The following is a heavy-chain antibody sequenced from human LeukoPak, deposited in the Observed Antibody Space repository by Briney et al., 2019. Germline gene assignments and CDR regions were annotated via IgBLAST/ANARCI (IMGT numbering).Heavy chain of an antibody. J-gene: IGHJ5*02. CDR2: IGSSGNPI. CDR3: ARSAGTWFDP. V-gene: IGHV3-48*03. Sequence: GGSLRLSCAASGFTFSTYEMNWGRQAPGKGLEWVSYIGSSGNPIYYADSVKGRFTISRDNAKNSLYLQMNSLRAEDTAVYYCARSAGTWFDPWGQGTLVTVSS. CDR1: GFTFSTYE. D-gene: IGHD1-1*01.